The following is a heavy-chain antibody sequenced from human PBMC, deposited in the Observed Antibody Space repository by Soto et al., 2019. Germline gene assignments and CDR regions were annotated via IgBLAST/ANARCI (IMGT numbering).Heavy chain of an antibody. CDR1: VFSATSSGVG. Sequence: QITLKESGPPLVNPPQTPTLTCAFSVFSATSSGVGVARLRQPPVKALEWLAVIYWDDANQYRPSLKTRRTINKDTSKHEVVLTMTNIDPVDTGTFYCALLLRGASAYYFDSLGQGTLVTVTS. CDR3: ALLLRGASAYYFDS. V-gene: IGHV2-5*02. J-gene: IGHJ4*02. CDR2: IYWDDAN. D-gene: IGHD3-10*01.